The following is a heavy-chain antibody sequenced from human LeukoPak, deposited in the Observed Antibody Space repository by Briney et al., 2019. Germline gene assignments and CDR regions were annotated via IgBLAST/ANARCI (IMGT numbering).Heavy chain of an antibody. CDR1: GFTVSNNY. CDR2: IHNDGAT. Sequence: GGSLRLSCGASGFTVSNNYMTWVRQAPGKGLEWVSNIHNDGATYYADSVKGRFTVSRDNSKNTLYLQMHSLRAEDTAVYYCATYPHAFDIWGQGTMVTVSS. CDR3: ATYPHAFDI. V-gene: IGHV3-66*01. J-gene: IGHJ3*02.